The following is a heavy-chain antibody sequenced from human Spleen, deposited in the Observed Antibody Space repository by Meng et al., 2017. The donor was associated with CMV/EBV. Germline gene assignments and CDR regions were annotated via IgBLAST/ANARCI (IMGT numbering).Heavy chain of an antibody. CDR1: GFTFSDYG. CDR2: ISYTSGSI. Sequence: GESLKISCAASGFTFSDYGMHWVRQAPGKGLEWVSFISYTSGSIYYADSVNGRFTISRDNAENTLFLQMYSLRVEDTAVYYCARGGRDTSASRSFDSWGQGTLVTVSS. D-gene: IGHD6-6*01. CDR3: ARGGRDTSASRSFDS. V-gene: IGHV3-21*04. J-gene: IGHJ5*01.